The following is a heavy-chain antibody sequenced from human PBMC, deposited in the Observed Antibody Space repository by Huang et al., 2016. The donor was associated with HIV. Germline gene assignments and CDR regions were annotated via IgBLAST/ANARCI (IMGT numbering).Heavy chain of an antibody. CDR3: ARGSRQGKYYYGSGTAY. J-gene: IGHJ4*02. V-gene: IGHV3-74*01. D-gene: IGHD3-10*01. CDR1: GFTFSSYW. Sequence: EVQLVESGGGLVQPGGSLRLSCAASGFTFSSYWMHWVRQVPGKGLVWVAQNKTDGNRTNDADSVKGRFTSSRDNAKNTLYLQMNSLRAEDTAVYYCARGSRQGKYYYGSGTAYWGQGTLVTVSS. CDR2: NKTDGNRT.